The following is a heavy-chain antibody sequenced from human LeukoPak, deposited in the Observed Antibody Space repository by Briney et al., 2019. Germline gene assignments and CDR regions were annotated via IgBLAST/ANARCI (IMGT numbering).Heavy chain of an antibody. J-gene: IGHJ4*02. CDR1: GFTCSSYA. CDR2: ISYDGSNK. Sequence: PGGSLRLSCAASGFTCSSYAMHWVRQAPGKGLEWVAVISYDGSNKYYADSVKGRFTISRDNSKNTLYLQMDSLRAEDTAVYYCARAIMVYAGEYYFDYWGQGTLVTVSS. V-gene: IGHV3-30-3*01. CDR3: ARAIMVYAGEYYFDY. D-gene: IGHD2-8*01.